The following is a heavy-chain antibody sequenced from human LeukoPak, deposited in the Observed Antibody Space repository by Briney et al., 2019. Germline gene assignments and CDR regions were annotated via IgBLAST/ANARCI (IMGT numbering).Heavy chain of an antibody. CDR2: IKQDGSEK. CDR1: GFTFSSYW. D-gene: IGHD3-22*01. J-gene: IGHJ4*02. CDR3: ASGTYYYDNSGPIDY. Sequence: PGGSLRLSCAASGFTFSSYWMSWVRQAPGKGLEWVANIKQDGSEKYYVDSVKGRFTISRDNAKNTLYLQMNSLRVEDTAVYYCASGTYYYDNSGPIDYWGQGTLVAVSS. V-gene: IGHV3-7*01.